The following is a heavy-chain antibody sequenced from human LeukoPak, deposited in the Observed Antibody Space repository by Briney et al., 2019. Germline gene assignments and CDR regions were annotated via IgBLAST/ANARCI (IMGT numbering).Heavy chain of an antibody. V-gene: IGHV1-8*02. D-gene: IGHD3-16*01. Sequence: ASVKVSCKASGGAFSSYAISWVRQAPGQGLEWMGWINPNSGNTDYAQKFQGRVTMTRNTSISTAYMELSNLRSEDTAVYYCARGGIYDYVWGSLTPQVIDEGLDYWGQGTLVTVSS. CDR1: GGAFSSYA. CDR2: INPNSGNT. J-gene: IGHJ4*02. CDR3: ARGGIYDYVWGSLTPQVIDEGLDY.